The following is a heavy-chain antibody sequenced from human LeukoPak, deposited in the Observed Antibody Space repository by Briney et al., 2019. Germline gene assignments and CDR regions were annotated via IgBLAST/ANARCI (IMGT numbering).Heavy chain of an antibody. CDR3: ARGCGSYQEGNWFDP. CDR1: GYTFTGYY. D-gene: IGHD1-26*01. J-gene: IGHJ5*02. Sequence: ASVKVSCKASGYTFTGYYMHWMRQAPGQGLEWMGWINPNSGGTNYAQKFQGRVTMTRDTSISTAYMELSRLRSDDTAVYYCARGCGSYQEGNWFDPWGQGTLVTVSS. CDR2: INPNSGGT. V-gene: IGHV1-2*02.